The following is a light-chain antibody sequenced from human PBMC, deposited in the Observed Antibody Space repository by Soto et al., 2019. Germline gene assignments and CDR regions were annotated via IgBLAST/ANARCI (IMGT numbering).Light chain of an antibody. V-gene: IGKV3-11*01. Sequence: LVVTDSPATLALPPRERATLSCRASPRVNNYFAWYQQEHGAAPRRLIYAASNRAPGIPATFSVSGSGTDFTLSISRVEPQDFAVYYCQQRSNWPVIFGPGTKVDLK. CDR2: AAS. J-gene: IGKJ3*01. CDR1: PRVNNY. CDR3: QQRSNWPVI.